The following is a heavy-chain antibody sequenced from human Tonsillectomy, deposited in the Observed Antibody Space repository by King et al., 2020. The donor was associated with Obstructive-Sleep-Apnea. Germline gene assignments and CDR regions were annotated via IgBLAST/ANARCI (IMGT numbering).Heavy chain of an antibody. J-gene: IGHJ5*02. CDR1: GFTFSSYS. CDR2: ISSSSSYI. Sequence: EVQLVESGGGLVKPGGSLRLSCAASGFTFSSYSMNWVRQAPGKGLEWVSSISSSSSYIYYADSVKGRFTISRDNAKNSLYLQMNSLRAEDTAVYYCARQQQQLVRWFDPWGQGTLVTVSS. V-gene: IGHV3-21*01. CDR3: ARQQQQLVRWFDP. D-gene: IGHD6-13*01.